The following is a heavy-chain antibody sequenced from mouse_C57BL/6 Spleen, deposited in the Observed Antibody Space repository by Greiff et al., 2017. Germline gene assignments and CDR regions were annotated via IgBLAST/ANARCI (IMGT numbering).Heavy chain of an antibody. CDR1: GYTFTSYD. Sequence: VKLQESGPELVKPGASVKLSCKASGYTFTSYDINWVKQRPGQGLEWIGWIYPRDGSTKYNEKFKGKATLTVDTSSSTAYMELHSLTSEDAAVYFWSRGAAIYDGYYGAYWGQGTLVTVSA. J-gene: IGHJ3*01. CDR2: IYPRDGST. CDR3: SRGAAIYDGYYGAY. V-gene: IGHV1-85*01. D-gene: IGHD2-3*01.